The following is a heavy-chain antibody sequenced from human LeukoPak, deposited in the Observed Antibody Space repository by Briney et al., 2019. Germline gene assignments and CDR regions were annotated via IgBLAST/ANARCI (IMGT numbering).Heavy chain of an antibody. Sequence: PSETLSLTCTVSGGSISSSSYYWGWIRQPPGKGLEWIGSIYYSGSTYYNPSLKSRVTISVDTSKNQFSLKLSSVTAADTAVYYCARLGYTSGWYGGDVFDYWGQGTLVTVSS. J-gene: IGHJ4*02. CDR2: IYYSGST. CDR3: ARLGYTSGWYGGDVFDY. V-gene: IGHV4-39*01. D-gene: IGHD6-19*01. CDR1: GGSISSSSYY.